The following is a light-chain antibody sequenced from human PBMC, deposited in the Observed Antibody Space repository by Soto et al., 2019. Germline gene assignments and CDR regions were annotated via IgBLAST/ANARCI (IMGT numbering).Light chain of an antibody. J-gene: IGKJ5*01. CDR1: QSITSNY. CDR2: GAS. Sequence: SPGTLSLSPGERATLSCRASQSITSNYLAWYQQRPGQAPRLLIYGASSRATGIPDRFSGSGSGTDFTLTISRLEPEDFAVYYCQKYGSSPPITFGQGTRLEIK. V-gene: IGKV3-20*01. CDR3: QKYGSSPPIT.